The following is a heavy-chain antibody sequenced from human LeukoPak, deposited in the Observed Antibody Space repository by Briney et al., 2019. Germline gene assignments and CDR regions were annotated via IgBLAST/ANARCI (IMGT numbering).Heavy chain of an antibody. CDR1: GGSISSSSYY. Sequence: SETLSLTCTVPGGSISSSSYYWGWIRQPPGKGLEWIGSIYYSGSTYYNPSLKSRVTISVDTSKNQFSLKLSSVTAADTAVYYCATDSEFGSGNFDYWGQGTLVTVSS. D-gene: IGHD3-16*01. CDR2: IYYSGST. CDR3: ATDSEFGSGNFDY. V-gene: IGHV4-39*07. J-gene: IGHJ4*02.